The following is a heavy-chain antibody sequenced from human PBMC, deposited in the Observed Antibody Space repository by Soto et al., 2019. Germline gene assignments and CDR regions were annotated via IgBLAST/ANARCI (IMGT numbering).Heavy chain of an antibody. D-gene: IGHD1-26*01. V-gene: IGHV3-21*01. CDR1: GFTFTTYC. Sequence: DVQLVEAGGGLVKPGGSLRLACSASGFTFTTYCINWVRQAPGKGLEWVSSISSSSEYIYYADSVKGRFNLSRDNAKNSVYLQMNSLRVEDTAVYYCAKDKWGDTSGSFDHWGHGTLVTVSS. CDR3: AKDKWGDTSGSFDH. CDR2: ISSSSEYI. J-gene: IGHJ4*01.